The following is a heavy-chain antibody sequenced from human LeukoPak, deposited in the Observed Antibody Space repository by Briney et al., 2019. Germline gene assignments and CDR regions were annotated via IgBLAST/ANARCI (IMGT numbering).Heavy chain of an antibody. CDR3: AKAMGATLFDY. V-gene: IGHV3-64*01. D-gene: IGHD1-26*01. CDR2: ISANGRNT. J-gene: IGHJ4*02. CDR1: GFTFSNYA. Sequence: GGSLRLSCAASGFTFSNYATHWVRQAPGEGLQYVSTISANGRNTYYANSVKGRFTISRDNSKNTLYLQMNSLRAGDTAVYYCAKAMGATLFDYWGQGTLVTVSS.